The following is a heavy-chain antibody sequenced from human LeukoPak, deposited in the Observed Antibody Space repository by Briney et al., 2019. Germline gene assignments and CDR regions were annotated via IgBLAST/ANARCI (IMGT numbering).Heavy chain of an antibody. Sequence: GGSLRLSCAASGFPFGSYAMSWVRQAPGKGLAWVSTISGGSGSTYCADSVKGRFTISRDNSKNTLYLQMNSLRDEDTAVYYCAKHRFESGGYHSTDWGQGTLVTVSS. CDR3: AKHRFESGGYHSTD. J-gene: IGHJ4*02. CDR2: ISGGSGST. D-gene: IGHD3-22*01. V-gene: IGHV3-23*01. CDR1: GFPFGSYA.